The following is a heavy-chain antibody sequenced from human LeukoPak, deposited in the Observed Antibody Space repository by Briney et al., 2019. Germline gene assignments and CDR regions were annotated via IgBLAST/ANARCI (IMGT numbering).Heavy chain of an antibody. Sequence: GASVKVSCKASVGTFSSYAISWVRQAPGQGLEWMGGIIPIFGTANYAQKFQGRVTITADKSTSTAYRELSSLRSEDTAVYYCAREGGGGNLWFGEGAWFDPWGQGTLVTVSS. CDR1: VGTFSSYA. V-gene: IGHV1-69*06. CDR3: AREGGGGNLWFGEGAWFDP. CDR2: IIPIFGTA. J-gene: IGHJ5*02. D-gene: IGHD3-10*01.